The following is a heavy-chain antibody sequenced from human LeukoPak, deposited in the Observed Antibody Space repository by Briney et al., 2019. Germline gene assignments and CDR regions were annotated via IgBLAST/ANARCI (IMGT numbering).Heavy chain of an antibody. V-gene: IGHV1-69*13. CDR3: ARGPYSSSQFDP. J-gene: IGHJ5*02. Sequence: SVKVSCKASGGTFSSYAISWVRQAPGQGLEWMGGIIPIFGTANYAQKFQGRVTITADESTSTAYMELSSLRSEDTAEYSCARGPYSSSQFDPWGQGTLVTVSS. D-gene: IGHD6-13*01. CDR2: IIPIFGTA. CDR1: GGTFSSYA.